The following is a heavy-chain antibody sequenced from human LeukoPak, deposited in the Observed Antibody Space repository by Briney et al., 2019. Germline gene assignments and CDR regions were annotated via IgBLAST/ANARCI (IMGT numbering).Heavy chain of an antibody. V-gene: IGHV3-30*04. D-gene: IGHD3-10*01. CDR1: GFTFSSYT. CDR3: ARDRYSTLGDMVRGAFDS. CDR2: ISYDGNEK. J-gene: IGHJ5*01. Sequence: PGTSLRLSCAASGFTFSSYTMHWVRQAPGKGLEWVAVISYDGNEKYYADSVKGRFTISRDNAKNSLYLQMNSLRAEDTAVYYCARDRYSTLGDMVRGAFDSWGQGTLVTVSS.